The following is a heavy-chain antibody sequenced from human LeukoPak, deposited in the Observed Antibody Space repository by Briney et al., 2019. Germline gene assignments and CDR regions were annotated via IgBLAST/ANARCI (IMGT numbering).Heavy chain of an antibody. D-gene: IGHD5-18*01. J-gene: IGHJ4*02. CDR2: INPSGGST. Sequence: ASVKVSCKASGYTFTSYYMHWVRQAPGQGLEWMGIINPSGGSTSYAQKFQGRVTMTRDTSTSTVYMELSSLRSEGTAVYYCARADTQNTWIQLWALPTGFDYWGQGTLVTVSS. CDR3: ARADTQNTWIQLWALPTGFDY. V-gene: IGHV1-46*01. CDR1: GYTFTSYY.